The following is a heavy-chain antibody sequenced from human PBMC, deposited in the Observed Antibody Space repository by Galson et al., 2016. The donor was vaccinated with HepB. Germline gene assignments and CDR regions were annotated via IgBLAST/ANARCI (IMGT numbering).Heavy chain of an antibody. CDR3: ARDPMATRYYYYGMDV. J-gene: IGHJ6*02. Sequence: SLRLSCAASGFTVSSNYMSWVRQAPGKGLEWVSVIYSGGSTYYADSVKGRFTISRDNSENTLYLQMNSLRAEDTAVYYCARDPMATRYYYYGMDVWGQGTTVTVSS. CDR1: GFTVSSNY. CDR2: IYSGGST. D-gene: IGHD5-24*01. V-gene: IGHV3-53*01.